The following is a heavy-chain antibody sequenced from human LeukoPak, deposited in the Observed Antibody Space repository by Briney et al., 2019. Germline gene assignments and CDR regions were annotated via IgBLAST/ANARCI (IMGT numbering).Heavy chain of an antibody. Sequence: GGSLRLSCAASGFTFDDYAIHWVRQGPGKGLEWVSGISWNSGSIGYADSVKGRFTISRDNAKKSLYLQMHSLRAEDMSLYYCAKGLSSSWYGYFDYWGQGTLVTVSS. CDR2: ISWNSGSI. J-gene: IGHJ4*02. CDR3: AKGLSSSWYGYFDY. V-gene: IGHV3-9*03. D-gene: IGHD6-13*01. CDR1: GFTFDDYA.